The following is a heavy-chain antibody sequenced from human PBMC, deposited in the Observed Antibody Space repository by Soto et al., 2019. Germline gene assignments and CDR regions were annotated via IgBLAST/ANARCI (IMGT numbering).Heavy chain of an antibody. CDR1: GFTFSSYS. J-gene: IGHJ6*03. V-gene: IGHV3-21*01. D-gene: IGHD3-16*02. CDR2: ISSSSSYI. Sequence: GGSLRLSCAASGFTFSSYSMNWVRQAPGKGLEWVSSISSSSSYIYYADSVKGRFTISRDNAKNSLYLQMNSLRAEDTAVYYCARESGGQQLYDYIWGSYLYYYYMDVWGKGTTVTVSS. CDR3: ARESGGQQLYDYIWGSYLYYYYMDV.